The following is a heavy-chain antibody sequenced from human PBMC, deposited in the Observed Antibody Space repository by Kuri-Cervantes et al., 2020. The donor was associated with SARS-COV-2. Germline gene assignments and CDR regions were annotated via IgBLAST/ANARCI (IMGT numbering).Heavy chain of an antibody. CDR3: ARDLGYSSVCRVQH. CDR2: ISGSGSRT. CDR1: GFTLSSYA. J-gene: IGHJ1*01. D-gene: IGHD6-19*01. V-gene: IGHV3-23*01. Sequence: GESLKISCAASGFTLSSYAMSWVRQAPGKGLEWVSAISGSGSRTYYADSVKGRFTISRDKSKNTLYLQMNSLRAEDTAVYYCARDLGYSSVCRVQHWGQGTLVTVSS.